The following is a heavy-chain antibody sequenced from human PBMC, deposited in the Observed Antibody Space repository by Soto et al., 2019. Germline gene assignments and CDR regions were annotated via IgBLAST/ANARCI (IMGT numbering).Heavy chain of an antibody. CDR1: GGFVSSGNYY. J-gene: IGHJ3*02. V-gene: IGHV4-34*01. D-gene: IGHD1-1*01. CDR2: MSHSGGT. Sequence: QEQLQQWGAGLLKPSETLSLTCAVYGGFVSSGNYYWSWIRQPPGKGLEWIGEMSHSGGTHFNPSLNSRVTISVDTSKNQFSLKMSSVTAAATALYYCARVERGTATTVVDAFDIWGPGTMVTVSS. CDR3: ARVERGTATTVVDAFDI.